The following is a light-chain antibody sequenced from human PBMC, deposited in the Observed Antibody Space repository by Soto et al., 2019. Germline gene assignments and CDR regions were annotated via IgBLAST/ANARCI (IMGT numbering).Light chain of an antibody. Sequence: DIVMTQSPLSLPVTSGEPASISCRSSQSLLHSNGYNYLDWYLQKPGQSPQLLIYLGSNRASGVSDRFSGSGSGTDFTLKINRVEAEDVGVYYCMQALQTPWTFGQGTKVEIK. CDR2: LGS. CDR3: MQALQTPWT. CDR1: QSLLHSNGYNY. J-gene: IGKJ1*01. V-gene: IGKV2-28*01.